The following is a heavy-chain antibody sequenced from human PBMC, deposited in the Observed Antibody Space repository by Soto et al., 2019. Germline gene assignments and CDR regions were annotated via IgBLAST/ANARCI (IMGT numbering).Heavy chain of an antibody. J-gene: IGHJ6*03. V-gene: IGHV4-39*01. CDR2: INYSGST. Sequence: NPSETLSLTCTVSGGSISSSTSYWGWIRQPPGKGLEWIGSINYSGSTYYSPSLKSRVTISADTSKNQFSLKLSSVTAADTAVYYCARPVNYYYYYMDVWGKGTMVTVS. CDR1: GGSISSSTSY. CDR3: ARPVNYYYYYMDV.